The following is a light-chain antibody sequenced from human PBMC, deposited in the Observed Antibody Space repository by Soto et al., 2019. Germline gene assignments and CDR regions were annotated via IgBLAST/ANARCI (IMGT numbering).Light chain of an antibody. CDR1: QSVSSN. CDR2: GAS. Sequence: EIVMTQSPATLSVSPGERATLSCRASQSVSSNLAWYQQKPGQAPRLLIYGASTRATGIPARFSGGGSGTEFTLTISSLQSEDFAVYYRQQYNNWPRTFGQGTKVEIK. V-gene: IGKV3-15*01. J-gene: IGKJ1*01. CDR3: QQYNNWPRT.